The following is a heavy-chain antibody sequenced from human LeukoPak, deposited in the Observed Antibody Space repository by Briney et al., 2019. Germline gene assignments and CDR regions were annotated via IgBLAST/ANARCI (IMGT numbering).Heavy chain of an antibody. V-gene: IGHV3-23*01. CDR3: AKDPPYYYDSSGLFRGY. CDR1: GFTFSSYA. D-gene: IGHD3-22*01. J-gene: IGHJ4*02. Sequence: GGSLRPSCAASGFTFSSYAMSWVRQAPGKGLEWVSAISGSGGSTYYADSVKGRFTISRDNSKNTLYLQMNSLRAEDTAVYYCAKDPPYYYDSSGLFRGYWGQGTLVTVSS. CDR2: ISGSGGST.